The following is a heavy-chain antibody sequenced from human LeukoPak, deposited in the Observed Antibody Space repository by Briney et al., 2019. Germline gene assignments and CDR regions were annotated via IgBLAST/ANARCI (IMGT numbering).Heavy chain of an antibody. V-gene: IGHV4-34*01. CDR1: GGSFSGYF. CDR2: INHSGCT. CDR3: ARCPNDYGDAQYFQH. D-gene: IGHD4-17*01. Sequence: PSETLSLTCAVYGGSFSGYFWSWIRQPPGKGLEWIGEINHSGCTNYNPSLKSRVTISVDTSKNQFSLKLSSVTAADTAVYYCARCPNDYGDAQYFQHWGQGTLVTVSS. J-gene: IGHJ1*01.